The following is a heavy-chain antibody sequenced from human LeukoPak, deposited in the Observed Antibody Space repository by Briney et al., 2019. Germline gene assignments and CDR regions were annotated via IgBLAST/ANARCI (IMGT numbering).Heavy chain of an antibody. J-gene: IGHJ4*02. CDR3: ARVKASSTSWTFDQ. Sequence: SETLSLTCSVSGGSPNSYYWSWIRQSGGKGREWIGRIYSSGSTVYNPSLNSRLTMSIDTSKNQFSLTLKSVTATDTAVYYCARVKASSTSWTFDQWGQGALVTVSS. V-gene: IGHV4-4*07. CDR2: IYSSGST. CDR1: GGSPNSYY. D-gene: IGHD2-2*01.